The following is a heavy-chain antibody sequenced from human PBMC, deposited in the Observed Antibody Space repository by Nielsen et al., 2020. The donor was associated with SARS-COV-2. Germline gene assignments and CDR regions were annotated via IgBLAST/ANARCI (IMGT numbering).Heavy chain of an antibody. V-gene: IGHV3-30*04. CDR2: ISYDGSNK. Sequence: GESLKISCAASGFTFSSYAMHWVRQAPGKGLEWVAVISYDGSNKYYADSVKGRFTISRDNSKNTLYLQMNSLGAEDTAVYYCARNPGAGFDYWGQGTLVTVSS. J-gene: IGHJ4*02. D-gene: IGHD7-27*01. CDR3: ARNPGAGFDY. CDR1: GFTFSSYA.